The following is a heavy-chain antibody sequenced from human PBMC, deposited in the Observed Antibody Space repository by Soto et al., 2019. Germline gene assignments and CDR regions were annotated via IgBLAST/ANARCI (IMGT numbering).Heavy chain of an antibody. Sequence: LGGSLRLSCVASGFIVCGDYRSFFRQAPGKGLDWVSIIYSGGTTYFADSVKGRFTISRDNSKNTLYLQMDTLTAEDTAVYYCARGRSPSYFDYWGPGTLVTVSS. J-gene: IGHJ4*02. CDR1: GFIVCGDY. V-gene: IGHV3-53*01. CDR2: IYSGGTT. CDR3: ARGRSPSYFDY.